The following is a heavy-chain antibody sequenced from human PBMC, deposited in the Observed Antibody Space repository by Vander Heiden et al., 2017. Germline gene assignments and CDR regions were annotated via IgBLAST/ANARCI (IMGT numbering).Heavy chain of an antibody. J-gene: IGHJ4*02. CDR2: ISSSGGST. CDR3: AKETSGSYLYYFDS. D-gene: IGHD1-26*01. Sequence: EVQLLESGGGLVRPGGSLRLSCAASEFTFANYAMSWVRQAPGRGLEWVSSISSSGGSTYYADSVRGRFTISRDRSKNTLCLEMNSLRAEDTAVYYCAKETSGSYLYYFDSWGQGTLVTVSS. V-gene: IGHV3-23*01. CDR1: EFTFANYA.